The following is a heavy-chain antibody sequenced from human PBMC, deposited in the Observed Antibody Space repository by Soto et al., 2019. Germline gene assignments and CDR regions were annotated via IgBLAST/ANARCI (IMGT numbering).Heavy chain of an antibody. V-gene: IGHV4-38-2*02. CDR3: AREWNSSSFFDY. D-gene: IGHD6-6*01. Sequence: KASETLSLTCAVSGYSISSGYYWGWIRQPPGKGLEWIGSIYHSGSTYYNPSLKSRVTISVDTSKNQFSLKLSSVTAADTAVYYCAREWNSSSFFDYWGQGALVTVSS. CDR1: GYSISSGYY. CDR2: IYHSGST. J-gene: IGHJ4*02.